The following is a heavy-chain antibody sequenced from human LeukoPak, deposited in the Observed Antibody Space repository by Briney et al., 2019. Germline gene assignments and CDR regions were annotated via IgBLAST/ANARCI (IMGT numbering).Heavy chain of an antibody. CDR2: IYYSGST. Sequence: SETLSLTCTVSGGSISSSSYYWGWIRQPPGKGLEWIGSIYYSGSTYYNPSLKSRVTISVDTSKNQFSLKLSSVTAADTAVYYCARDNQISARNLEYYFDYWGQGTLVTVSS. CDR1: GGSISSSSYY. CDR3: ARDNQISARNLEYYFDY. V-gene: IGHV4-39*02. J-gene: IGHJ4*02. D-gene: IGHD1-14*01.